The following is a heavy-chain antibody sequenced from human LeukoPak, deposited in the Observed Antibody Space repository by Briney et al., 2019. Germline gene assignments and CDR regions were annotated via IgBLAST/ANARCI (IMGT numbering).Heavy chain of an antibody. CDR3: ARVEWVPAAIGLSDYYYYMDV. V-gene: IGHV3-21*01. CDR2: ISSSSSYI. D-gene: IGHD2-2*01. Sequence: GGSLRLSCAASGFTFSSYSMNWVRQAPGKGLEWVSSISSSSSYIYYADSVKGRFTISRDNAKNSLYLQMNSLRAEDTAVYYCARVEWVPAAIGLSDYYYYMDVWGKGTTVTISS. CDR1: GFTFSSYS. J-gene: IGHJ6*03.